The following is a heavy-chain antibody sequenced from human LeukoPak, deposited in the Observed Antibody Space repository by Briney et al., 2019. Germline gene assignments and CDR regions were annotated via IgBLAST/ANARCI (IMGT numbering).Heavy chain of an antibody. J-gene: IGHJ4*02. Sequence: GGSLRLSCAASGFTFSSYGMHWVRQAPGKGLEWVAFIRYVGSNKYYAHSVKGRFTISRDNSKNTLYLQMNSLRAEDTAVYYCAKDRMWGSGSYYNVIGGSGYFDYWGQGTLVTVSS. V-gene: IGHV3-30*02. CDR1: GFTFSSYG. CDR3: AKDRMWGSGSYYNVIGGSGYFDY. D-gene: IGHD3-10*01. CDR2: IRYVGSNK.